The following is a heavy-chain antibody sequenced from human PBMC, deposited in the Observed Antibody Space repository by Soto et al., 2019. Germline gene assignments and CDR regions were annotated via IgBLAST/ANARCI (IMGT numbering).Heavy chain of an antibody. CDR3: ARGMGYNYGQNHFYYGMDV. CDR1: GFIFNTYG. D-gene: IGHD5-18*01. V-gene: IGHV3-30-3*01. CDR2: ISYDGTNK. Sequence: QVQLVESGGGVVQPGRSLRLSCAPSGFIFNTYGIHWVRQAPGKGLEWVAVISYDGTNKYYADFVEGRFTISRDNSKNTVYLQMNSLRAEDTAVYHCARGMGYNYGQNHFYYGMDVWGQGTTVTVSS. J-gene: IGHJ6*02.